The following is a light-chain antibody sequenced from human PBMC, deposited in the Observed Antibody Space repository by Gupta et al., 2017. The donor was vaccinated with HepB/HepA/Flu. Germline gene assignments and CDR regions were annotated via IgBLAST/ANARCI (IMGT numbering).Light chain of an antibody. CDR2: DAS. CDR1: QSVSSY. Sequence: ENVLTQSPAPLSLCPGERATLSRRASQSVSSYLAWYQQKPGQAARLLTYDASNRATGIPARFSGSECGRDFTLTISSLEAEDFAVYYCQQRSNWPPELTFGGGTKVEMK. CDR3: QQRSNWPPELT. J-gene: IGKJ4*01. V-gene: IGKV3-11*02.